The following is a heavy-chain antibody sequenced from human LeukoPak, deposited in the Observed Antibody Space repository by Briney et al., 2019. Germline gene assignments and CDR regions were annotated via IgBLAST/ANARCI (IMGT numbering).Heavy chain of an antibody. J-gene: IGHJ6*02. CDR3: ARVVIMRSTLKFGMDV. CDR1: GYTFTSYY. Sequence: ASVKVSCKASGYTFTSYYMHWVRQAPGQGLEWMGIINPSGGSTSYAQKFQGRVTMTRDTSTSTVYMELSSLRSEDTAVYYCARVVIMRSTLKFGMDVWGQGTTVTVSS. D-gene: IGHD3-3*01. CDR2: INPSGGST. V-gene: IGHV1-46*01.